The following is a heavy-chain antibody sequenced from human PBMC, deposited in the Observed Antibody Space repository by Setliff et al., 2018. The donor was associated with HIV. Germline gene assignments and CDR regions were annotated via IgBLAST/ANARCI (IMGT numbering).Heavy chain of an antibody. J-gene: IGHJ6*02. D-gene: IGHD2-15*01. CDR3: ASGHAGATFYYGMDV. V-gene: IGHV4-38-2*01. CDR2: IYHSGRT. CDR1: GYSISRGYY. Sequence: PSETLSLTCAVAGYSISRGYYWGWIRQPPGKGLEWIGGIYHSGRTYYNPSLKSRVTISVDTSKNQFSLQLSSVTAADTAVYYCASGHAGATFYYGMDVWGQGTTVTVSS.